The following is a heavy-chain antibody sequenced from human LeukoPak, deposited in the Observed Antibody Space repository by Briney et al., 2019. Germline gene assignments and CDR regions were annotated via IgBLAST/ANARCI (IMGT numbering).Heavy chain of an antibody. CDR3: ARVRQLEYYYYGMDV. J-gene: IGHJ6*02. CDR1: GGSISSYY. D-gene: IGHD6-6*01. V-gene: IGHV4-59*01. Sequence: SETLSLTCTVSGGSISSYYWSWIRQPPGKGLEWIGYIYYSGSTNYNPSLKSRDTISVDTSKNQFSLKLSSVTAADTAVYYCARVRQLEYYYYGMDVWGQGTTVTVSS. CDR2: IYYSGST.